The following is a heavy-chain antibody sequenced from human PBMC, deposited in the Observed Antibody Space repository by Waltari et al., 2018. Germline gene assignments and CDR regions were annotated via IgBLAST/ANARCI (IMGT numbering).Heavy chain of an antibody. V-gene: IGHV3-23*01. D-gene: IGHD1-1*01. CDR2: INSVGDST. Sequence: EVQVLESGGGLAQPGGSLRLSCAASGFTFSNYAMRWVRQAPGKGLEGVSGINSVGDSTAYVDSVNGRFTISRDNSKNTLYLQMNSLRVEDTALYYCARGINESFEPWGQGTLVTVSS. CDR1: GFTFSNYA. CDR3: ARGINESFEP. J-gene: IGHJ5*02.